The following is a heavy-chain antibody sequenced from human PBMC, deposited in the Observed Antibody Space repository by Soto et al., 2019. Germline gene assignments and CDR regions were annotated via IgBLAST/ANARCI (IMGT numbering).Heavy chain of an antibody. J-gene: IGHJ5*02. D-gene: IGHD2-15*01. CDR1: GGPISSGDYY. V-gene: IGHV4-30-4*01. CDR2: IYYSGST. CDR3: ARDPARYCSGGSCSGTNWFDP. Sequence: SETLSLTCTVSGGPISSGDYYWSWIRQPPGKGLEWIGYIYYSGSTYYNPSLKSRVTISVDTSKNQFSLKLSSVTAADTAVYYCARDPARYCSGGSCSGTNWFDPWGQGTLVTVSS.